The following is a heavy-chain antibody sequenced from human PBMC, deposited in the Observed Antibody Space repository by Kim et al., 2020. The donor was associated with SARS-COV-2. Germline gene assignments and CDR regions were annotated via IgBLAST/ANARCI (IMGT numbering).Heavy chain of an antibody. CDR2: ISYDGSNK. D-gene: IGHD3-22*01. CDR3: ISDYYDSSGYQSRGYYF. Sequence: GGSLRLSCAASGFTFSSYGMHWVRQAPGKGLEWVAVISYDGSNKYYADSVKGRFTISRDNSKNTLYLQMNSLRAEDTAVYYCISDYYDSSGYQSRGYYF. J-gene: IGHJ4*01. V-gene: IGHV3-30*03. CDR1: GFTFSSYG.